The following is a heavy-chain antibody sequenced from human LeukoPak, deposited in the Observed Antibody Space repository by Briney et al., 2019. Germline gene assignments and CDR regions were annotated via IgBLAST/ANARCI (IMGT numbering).Heavy chain of an antibody. J-gene: IGHJ3*02. V-gene: IGHV4-34*01. CDR3: ARGNMIVVVTDDAFDI. D-gene: IGHD3-22*01. Sequence: SETLSLTCAVYGGSFSGYYWSWIRQPPGKGREWIGEINHSGSTNYNPSLKSRVTISVDTSKNQFSLKLSSVTAADTAVYYCARGNMIVVVTDDAFDIWGQGTMVTVSS. CDR2: INHSGST. CDR1: GGSFSGYY.